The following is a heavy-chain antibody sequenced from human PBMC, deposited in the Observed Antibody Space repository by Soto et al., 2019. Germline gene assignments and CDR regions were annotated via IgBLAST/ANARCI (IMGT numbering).Heavy chain of an antibody. CDR2: VAYDGSKT. D-gene: IGHD3-22*01. V-gene: IGHV3-30*03. CDR3: ARWVGGAMYDNSGKYDS. J-gene: IGHJ5*01. Sequence: QVQLVESGGGVVQPGRSLRLTCAASGFTFSSNGMHWVRQAPGKGLEGVALVAYDGSKTDYGDSVRGRFTISRDNSENTLYLQMNSLRAEDTAVYYCARWVGGAMYDNSGKYDSWGQGTLVTVSS. CDR1: GFTFSSNG.